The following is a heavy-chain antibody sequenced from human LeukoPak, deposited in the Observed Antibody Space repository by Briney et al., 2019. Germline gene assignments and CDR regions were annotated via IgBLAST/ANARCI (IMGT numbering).Heavy chain of an antibody. CDR2: ISGSGGST. D-gene: IGHD3-10*01. Sequence: GGSLRLSCAASGFTFSSYAMSWVRQAPGKGLEWVSAISGSGGSTYYADSVKGRFTISRDNSKNTLYLQMNSLRAEDTAVYYCAKEGDYYGSEVNWFDPWGQGTLVTVSS. CDR3: AKEGDYYGSEVNWFDP. V-gene: IGHV3-23*01. CDR1: GFTFSSYA. J-gene: IGHJ5*02.